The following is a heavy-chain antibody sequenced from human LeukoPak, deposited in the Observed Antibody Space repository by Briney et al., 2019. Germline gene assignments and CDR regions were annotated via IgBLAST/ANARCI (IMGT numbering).Heavy chain of an antibody. CDR2: IYYSDST. D-gene: IGHD3-22*01. CDR3: ARGPYSYDSSGAFDI. V-gene: IGHV4-59*08. Sequence: SETLSLTCTVSGGSINNYFWSWIRQPPGKGLECIAYIYYSDSTNYKPSLKSRVTVSVDTSKNQFSLKLSSVTAADTAVYFCARGPYSYDSSGAFDIWGQGTMVTVSS. CDR1: GGSINNYF. J-gene: IGHJ3*02.